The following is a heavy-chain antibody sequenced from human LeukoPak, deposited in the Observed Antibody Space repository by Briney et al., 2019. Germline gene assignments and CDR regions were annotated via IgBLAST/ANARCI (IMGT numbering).Heavy chain of an antibody. CDR1: GGSISSSSYY. V-gene: IGHV4-39*01. CDR3: AILPSDGDY. J-gene: IGHJ4*02. CDR2: IYYSGST. Sequence: SETLSLTCTVSGGSISSSSYYWGWIRQPPGKGLAWIGSIYYSGSTYYNPSLKSRVTISVDTSKNQCSLKLSSVTAADTAVYYCAILPSDGDYWGQGTLVTVSS.